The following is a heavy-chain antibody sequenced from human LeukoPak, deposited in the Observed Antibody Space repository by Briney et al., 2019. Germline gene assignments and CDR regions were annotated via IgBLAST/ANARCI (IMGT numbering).Heavy chain of an antibody. CDR1: GFTFSSYA. CDR2: ISGSGGST. J-gene: IGHJ3*02. V-gene: IGHV3-23*01. D-gene: IGHD5-18*01. Sequence: GGSLRLSCAASGFTFSSYAMSWVRQAPGKGLEWVSAISGSGGSTYYADSVKGRFTISRDNSENTLYLQMNSLRAEDTAVYYCAYSYGNKGAFDIWGQGTMVTVSS. CDR3: AYSYGNKGAFDI.